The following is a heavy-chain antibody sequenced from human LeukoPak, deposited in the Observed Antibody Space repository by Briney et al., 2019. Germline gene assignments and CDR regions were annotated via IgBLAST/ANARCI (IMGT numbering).Heavy chain of an antibody. CDR1: GFTFSNFW. J-gene: IGHJ4*02. Sequence: GGSLRLSCAASGFTFSNFWMHWVRQVPGKGLVWVSRIASDGNNRDYADSVKGRFTISRDNAKNTLYLQMNSLRVEDTAVYYCARGRPHGNDYWGQGTLVTVSS. CDR3: ARGRPHGNDY. D-gene: IGHD4-23*01. CDR2: IASDGNNR. V-gene: IGHV3-74*01.